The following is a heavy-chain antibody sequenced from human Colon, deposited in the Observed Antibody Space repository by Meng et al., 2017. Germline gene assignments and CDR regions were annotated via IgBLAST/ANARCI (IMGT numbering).Heavy chain of an antibody. CDR3: TTDPLGY. D-gene: IGHD3-16*01. J-gene: IGHJ4*02. CDR2: IKTKTDGVTT. Sequence: GESLKISCAASGFTFSNAWMSWVRQAPGKGLEWVGRIKTKTDGVTTDYAAPVKGRFTFSRNNSKSTLYLQMNSLTTEDTAMYCCTTDPLGYWGQGTLVTVSS. V-gene: IGHV3-15*01. CDR1: GFTFSNAW.